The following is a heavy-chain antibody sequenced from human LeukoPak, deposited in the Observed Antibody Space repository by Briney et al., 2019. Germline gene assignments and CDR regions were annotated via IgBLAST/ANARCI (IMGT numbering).Heavy chain of an antibody. CDR3: ARGPPESSNSDY. CDR1: GYTFTSYD. V-gene: IGHV1-8*01. J-gene: IGHJ4*02. CDR2: MNPNSANT. Sequence: GASVKVSCKASGYTFTSYDINWVGQATGQGLEWMGWMNPNSANTGYAQKFQGRVTMTRNTSISTAYMELSSLRSEDTAVYYCARGPPESSNSDYWGQGTLVTVSS. D-gene: IGHD6-13*01.